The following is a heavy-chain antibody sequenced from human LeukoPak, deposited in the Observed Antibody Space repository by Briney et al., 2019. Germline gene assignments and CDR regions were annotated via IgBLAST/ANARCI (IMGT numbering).Heavy chain of an antibody. CDR1: GGSISSGGYS. Sequence: SETLSLTCTVSGGSISSGGYSWSWIRQPPGKGLEWIGYIYYSGSTYYNPSLKSRVTISVDTSKNQFSLKLSSVTAADTAVYYCAREGIFGVVIGAFDIWGQGTMVTVSS. CDR3: AREGIFGVVIGAFDI. V-gene: IGHV4-30-4*07. J-gene: IGHJ3*02. D-gene: IGHD3-3*01. CDR2: IYYSGST.